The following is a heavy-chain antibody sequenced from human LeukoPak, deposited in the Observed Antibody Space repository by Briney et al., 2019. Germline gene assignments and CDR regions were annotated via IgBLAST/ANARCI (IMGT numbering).Heavy chain of an antibody. CDR2: MNPNSGNT. J-gene: IGHJ6*02. CDR3: ARGGYSYNYSPRGMDV. CDR1: GYTFTGYD. D-gene: IGHD5-18*01. V-gene: IGHV1-8*01. Sequence: GASVKVSCKASGYTFTGYDINWVRQATGQGLEWMGWMNPNSGNTGYAQNFQGRVTMTRNTAISTAYMELSSLRSEDTAVYYCARGGYSYNYSPRGMDVWGQGTTVTVSS.